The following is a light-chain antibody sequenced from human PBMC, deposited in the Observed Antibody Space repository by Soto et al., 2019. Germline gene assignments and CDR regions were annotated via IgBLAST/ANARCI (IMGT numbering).Light chain of an antibody. CDR1: QSVSSSY. J-gene: IGKJ2*01. Sequence: EIVLSQSPGTLSLSPGERATRSCRASQSVSSSYLAWYQQKPGQAPRLVIYGASSRATGIPDRFSGSRSGTDFPLTISRVGPEDFAVYYCQQYGRSPYTLGQGTKLEIK. CDR2: GAS. V-gene: IGKV3-20*01. CDR3: QQYGRSPYT.